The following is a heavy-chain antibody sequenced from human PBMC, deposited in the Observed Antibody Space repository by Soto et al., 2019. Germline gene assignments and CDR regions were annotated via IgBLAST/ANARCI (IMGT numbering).Heavy chain of an antibody. CDR1: GVSFISYE. CDR2: INGRGNYI. CDR3: VIDYVILRPNTSIHF. Sequence: PGRYPGLSCAASGVSFISYEMNWVRQAPGKGLEWVSSINGRGNYIYYAESVKGRFTISRDNAKNSLYLQMDRLRAEDTALYYCVIDYVILRPNTSIHFWCPGPLVT. V-gene: IGHV3-21*01. D-gene: IGHD3-16*02. J-gene: IGHJ4*02.